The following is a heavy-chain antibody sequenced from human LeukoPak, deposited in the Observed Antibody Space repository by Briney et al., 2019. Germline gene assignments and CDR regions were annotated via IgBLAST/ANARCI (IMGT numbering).Heavy chain of an antibody. V-gene: IGHV4-34*01. D-gene: IGHD3-3*01. CDR2: INHSGST. CDR3: ARAAREDDFWRGYRLGY. CDR1: GGSFSGYY. Sequence: SETLSFTCAVYGGSFSGYYWSWIRQPPGKGLEWIGEINHSGSTNYNPSLKSRVTISVDTSKNQFSLKLSSVTAADTAVYYCARAAREDDFWRGYRLGYWGQGTLVTVSS. J-gene: IGHJ4*02.